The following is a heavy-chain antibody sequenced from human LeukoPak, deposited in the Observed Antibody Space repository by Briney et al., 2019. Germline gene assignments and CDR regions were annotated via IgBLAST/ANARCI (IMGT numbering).Heavy chain of an antibody. Sequence: GASVKVSCKASGYTFTGYYMHWVRQAPGQGLEWMGWINPNSGGTNYAQKFQGRVTMTRDTSISTAYMELSRLRSDDTAVYYCARRDIVVVPAAIPYYYYGMDVWGQGTTVTVSS. CDR1: GYTFTGYY. CDR2: INPNSGGT. J-gene: IGHJ6*02. V-gene: IGHV1-2*02. CDR3: ARRDIVVVPAAIPYYYYGMDV. D-gene: IGHD2-2*01.